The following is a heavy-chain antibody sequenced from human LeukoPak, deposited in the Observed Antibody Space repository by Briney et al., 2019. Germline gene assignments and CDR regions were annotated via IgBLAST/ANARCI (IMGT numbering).Heavy chain of an antibody. D-gene: IGHD3-16*01. CDR3: ARDGRGLRLINWFDP. J-gene: IGHJ5*02. V-gene: IGHV3-30*04. CDR1: GFTFSRYA. CDR2: ISYDGSNK. Sequence: GRSLRLSCAASGFTFSRYAMHWVRQAPGKGLEWVAVISYDGSNKYYADSVKGRFTISRDNSKNTLYLQMNSLRAEDTAVYYCARDGRGLRLINWFDPWGQGTLVTVSS.